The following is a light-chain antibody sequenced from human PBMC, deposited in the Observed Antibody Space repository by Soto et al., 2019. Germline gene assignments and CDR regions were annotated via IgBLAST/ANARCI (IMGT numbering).Light chain of an antibody. V-gene: IGLV1-40*01. CDR2: GDT. J-gene: IGLJ1*01. CDR1: RSHIGAGYE. Sequence: QSVLTQPPSVSGAPVPRVTISCTGSRSHIGAGYEVHWFQQLPGTAPKLLIYGDTNRPSGVPDRFSGSKSDTSASLAIAGLQPEVEADDYSQSYGSSLSVLYVFGTGTKVTGL. CDR3: QSYGSSLSVLYV.